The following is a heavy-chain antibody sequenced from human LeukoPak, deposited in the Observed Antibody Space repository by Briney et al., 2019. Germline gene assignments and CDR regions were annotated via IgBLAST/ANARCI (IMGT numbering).Heavy chain of an antibody. CDR1: GFTFSSYG. Sequence: PGRSLRLSCAASGFTFSSYGMHWVRQAPGKGLEWVAVIWYDGSNKYYADSVKGRFTISRDNSKNTLYLQMNSLRAEDTAAYYCAKDLRGYSSSWYYFDYWGQGTLVTVSS. J-gene: IGHJ4*02. CDR3: AKDLRGYSSSWYYFDY. CDR2: IWYDGSNK. V-gene: IGHV3-33*06. D-gene: IGHD6-13*01.